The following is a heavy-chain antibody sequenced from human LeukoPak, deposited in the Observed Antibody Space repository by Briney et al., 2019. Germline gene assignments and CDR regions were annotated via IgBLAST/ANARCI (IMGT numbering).Heavy chain of an antibody. J-gene: IGHJ6*02. CDR3: ARTPIHIVLTYGMDV. V-gene: IGHV3-30*03. Sequence: PGGSLRLSCAASGFTFSNYGMHWVRQAPGKGLEWVAVISYDGSNKYYADSVKGRFTISRDNSKSTLNLQMNSLRAEDTAVYYCARTPIHIVLTYGMDVWGQGTTVAVSS. D-gene: IGHD2-8*02. CDR1: GFTFSNYG. CDR2: ISYDGSNK.